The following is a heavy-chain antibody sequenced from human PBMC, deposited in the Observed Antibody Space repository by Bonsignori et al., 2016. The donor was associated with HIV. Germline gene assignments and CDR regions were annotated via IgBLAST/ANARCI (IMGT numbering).Heavy chain of an antibody. J-gene: IGHJ4*02. CDR3: ASHGSSSWYYFDY. CDR2: IYYSGST. D-gene: IGHD6-13*01. Sequence: WIRQPPGKGLEWIGSIYYSGSTYYNPSLKSRVTISVDTSKNQFSLKLSSVTAADTAVYYCASHGSSSWYYFDYWGQGTLVTVSS. V-gene: IGHV4-39*07.